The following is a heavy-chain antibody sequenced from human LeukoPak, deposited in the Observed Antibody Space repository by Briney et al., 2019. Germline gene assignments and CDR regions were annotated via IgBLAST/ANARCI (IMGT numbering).Heavy chain of an antibody. CDR3: ARVSGTTPFDY. J-gene: IGHJ4*02. CDR2: ISHSGST. D-gene: IGHD1-1*01. V-gene: IGHV4-4*02. CDR1: GDSISSSNW. Sequence: SETLSLTCAVSGDSISSSNWWSWVRQPPGKGLEWIGEISHSGSTNYNPSLESRVTISVDKSKNQFSLKLSSVTAADTAVYFCARVSGTTPFDYWGQGILVTVSS.